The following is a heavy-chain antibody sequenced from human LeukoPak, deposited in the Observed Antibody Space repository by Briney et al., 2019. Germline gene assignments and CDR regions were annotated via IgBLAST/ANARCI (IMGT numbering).Heavy chain of an antibody. D-gene: IGHD4-17*01. CDR3: ARDHDGDYDLLAEFAH. V-gene: IGHV3-30*04. Sequence: GGSLRLSCAASGFTFSSYAMHWVRQAPGKGLEWVAVISYDGSNKYYADSVKGRFTIPRDNSKNTLYLQMNSLRAEDTAVYYCARDHDGDYDLLAEFAHWGQGTLVTVSS. CDR1: GFTFSSYA. J-gene: IGHJ4*02. CDR2: ISYDGSNK.